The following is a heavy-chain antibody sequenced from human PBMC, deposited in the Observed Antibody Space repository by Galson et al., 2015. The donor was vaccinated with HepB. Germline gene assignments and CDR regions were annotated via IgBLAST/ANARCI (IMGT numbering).Heavy chain of an antibody. CDR3: ARALQWRVTDY. V-gene: IGHV1-18*04. Sequence: SVKVSCKASGYTFASNGISWVRQAPGQGLEWMGWISAYTGNTNYAQKLQGRVTMTRDTSTSTAYMELRSLRSDDTAVYYCARALQWRVTDYWGQGTLVTVSS. D-gene: IGHD6-19*01. J-gene: IGHJ4*02. CDR2: ISAYTGNT. CDR1: GYTFASNG.